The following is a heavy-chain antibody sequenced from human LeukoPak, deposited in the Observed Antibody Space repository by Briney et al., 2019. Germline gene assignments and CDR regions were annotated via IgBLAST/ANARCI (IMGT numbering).Heavy chain of an antibody. D-gene: IGHD3-22*01. CDR2: ISWDGGST. CDR1: GFTFDDYT. CDR3: ARENRGHYSDSSVSYYYHYGMDV. V-gene: IGHV3-43*01. Sequence: PGGSLRLSCAASGFTFDDYTMHWVRQAPGKGLEWVSLISWDGGSTYYADSVKGRFTISRDNSKSTLYLQMNSLRAEDTAVYYCARENRGHYSDSSVSYYYHYGMDVWGQGTTVTVSS. J-gene: IGHJ6*02.